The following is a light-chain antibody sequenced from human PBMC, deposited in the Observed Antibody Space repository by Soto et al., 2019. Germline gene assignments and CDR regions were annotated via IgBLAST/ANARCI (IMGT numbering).Light chain of an antibody. CDR2: DAS. CDR1: QNLGDGR. V-gene: IGKV3-20*01. CDR3: LEHASI. J-gene: IGKJ5*01. Sequence: EIVMTQSPATLSVSPGESATLSCRANQNLGDGRLAWYQQKPGQPPTLLIYDASTRATGIPDRFSGSGSGTDFTLTISRLEPEDFAVYYCLEHASIFGQGTRLEIK.